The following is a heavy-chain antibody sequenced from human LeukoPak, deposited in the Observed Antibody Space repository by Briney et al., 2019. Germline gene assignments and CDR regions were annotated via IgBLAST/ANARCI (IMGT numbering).Heavy chain of an antibody. D-gene: IGHD1-20*01. CDR2: ISSSSSYT. CDR1: GFTFSSYS. Sequence: GGSLRLSCAASGFTFSSYSMNWVRQAPGKGLEWVSSISSSSSYTYYADSVKGRFTISRDNAKNSLYLQMNSLRAEDTAAYYCARDLGYNWNDGVDYWGQGTLITVSS. V-gene: IGHV3-21*01. CDR3: ARDLGYNWNDGVDY. J-gene: IGHJ4*02.